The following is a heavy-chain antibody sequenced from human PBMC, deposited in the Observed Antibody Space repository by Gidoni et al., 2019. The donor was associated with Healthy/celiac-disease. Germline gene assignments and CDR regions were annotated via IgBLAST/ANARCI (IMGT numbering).Heavy chain of an antibody. D-gene: IGHD6-6*01. CDR1: GFTFSSYG. Sequence: QVQLVESGGGVVQPGRSLRLSCAASGFTFSSYGMHWVRQAPGKGLEWVAVISYDGSNKYYADSVKGRFTISRDNSKNTLYLQMNSLRAEDTAVYYCAKAPGGIAARPLQGFDYWGQGTLVTVSS. CDR2: ISYDGSNK. V-gene: IGHV3-30*18. CDR3: AKAPGGIAARPLQGFDY. J-gene: IGHJ4*02.